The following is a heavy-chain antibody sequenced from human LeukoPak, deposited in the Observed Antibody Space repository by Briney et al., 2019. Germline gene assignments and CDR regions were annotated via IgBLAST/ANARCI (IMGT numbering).Heavy chain of an antibody. D-gene: IGHD3-3*01. CDR2: IYYSGST. CDR1: GGSISSYY. V-gene: IGHV4-59*01. Sequence: SETLSLTCTVSGGSISSYYWSWIRQPPGKGLEWIGYIYYSGSTNYNPSLKSRVTISVDTSKNQFSLKLSSVTAADTAVYYCARGEGVITIFGVHPGPLDNWGQGTLVTVSS. J-gene: IGHJ4*02. CDR3: ARGEGVITIFGVHPGPLDN.